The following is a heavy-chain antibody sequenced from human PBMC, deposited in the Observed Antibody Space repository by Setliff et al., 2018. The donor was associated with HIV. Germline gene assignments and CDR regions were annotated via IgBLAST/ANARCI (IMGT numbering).Heavy chain of an antibody. CDR3: VRDTPGSDNAFDI. CDR2: ISGSSSTM. CDR1: GFTFSNYG. V-gene: IGHV3-48*01. Sequence: PGGSLRLSCAASGFTFSNYGMNWVRQAPGKGLEWVSYISGSSSTMYYADSVKGRFTISRDNAKRSLYLQMASLRPEDMAVYYCVRDTPGSDNAFDIWGQGTMVTVSS. J-gene: IGHJ3*02. D-gene: IGHD2-21*01.